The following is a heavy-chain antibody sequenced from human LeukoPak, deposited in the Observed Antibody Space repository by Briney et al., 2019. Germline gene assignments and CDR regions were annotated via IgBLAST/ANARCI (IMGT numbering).Heavy chain of an antibody. CDR2: IIPIFGTA. J-gene: IGHJ6*03. V-gene: IGHV1-69*05. Sequence: ASVKVSCKASGGTFSSYAISWVRQAPGQGLEWMGGIIPIFGTANYAQKFQGRVTITTDESTSTAYMELGSLRSEDTAVYYCARGRRDHHSYYYYMDVWGKGTTVTVSS. CDR1: GGTFSSYA. CDR3: ARGRRDHHSYYYYMDV.